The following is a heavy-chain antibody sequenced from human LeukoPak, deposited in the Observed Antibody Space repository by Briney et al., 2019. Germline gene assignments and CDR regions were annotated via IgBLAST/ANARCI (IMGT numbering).Heavy chain of an antibody. J-gene: IGHJ4*02. CDR3: ARDRGQLVAH. CDR2: ISSSSSYI. V-gene: IGHV3-21*01. D-gene: IGHD6-6*01. CDR1: GFTFSSYS. Sequence: GRSLRLSCAASGFTFSSYSMNCVRQPPGKGLEWVSSISSSSSYIYYADSVKGRFTITRDNAKNSLYLQMNSLRAEDTAVYYCARDRGQLVAHWGQGTLVTVSS.